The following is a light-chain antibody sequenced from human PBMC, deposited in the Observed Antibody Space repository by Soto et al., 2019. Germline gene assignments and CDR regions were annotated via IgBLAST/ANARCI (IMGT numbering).Light chain of an antibody. CDR2: DAS. CDR1: EDITNY. CDR3: QQYDYLPYT. J-gene: IGKJ2*01. Sequence: DIQMTQSPSSLSASVGDKVTITCQANEDITNYLNWYQQKPGKAPQLLIYDASNLETGVPSRFSGSGSGTDFTFTISSLQPEDFATYYCQQYDYLPYTFGQGTKLDIK. V-gene: IGKV1-33*01.